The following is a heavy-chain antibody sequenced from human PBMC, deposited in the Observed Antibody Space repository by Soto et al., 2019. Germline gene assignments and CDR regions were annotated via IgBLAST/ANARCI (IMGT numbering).Heavy chain of an antibody. CDR2: ISSSSSYI. Sequence: GGSLRLSCAASGFTFSSYSMNWVRQAPWKGLEWVSSISSSSSYIYYADSVKGRFTISRDNAKNSLYLQMNSLRAEDTAVYYCARVPYSSSSAAFDIWGQGTMVTVSS. CDR3: ARVPYSSSSAAFDI. V-gene: IGHV3-21*01. D-gene: IGHD6-6*01. J-gene: IGHJ3*02. CDR1: GFTFSSYS.